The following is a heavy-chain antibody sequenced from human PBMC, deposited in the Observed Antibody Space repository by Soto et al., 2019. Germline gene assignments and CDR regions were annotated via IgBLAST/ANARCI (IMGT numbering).Heavy chain of an antibody. V-gene: IGHV3-64D*06. CDR1: GFTFSSYA. CDR3: VKDGEPMIVVVIGYYFDY. J-gene: IGHJ4*02. D-gene: IGHD3-22*01. CDR2: ISSNGGST. Sequence: PGGSLRLSCSASGFTFSSYAMHWVRQAPGKGLEYVSAISSNGGSTYYADSVKGRFTISRDNSKNTLYLQMSSLRAEDTAVYYCVKDGEPMIVVVIGYYFDYWGQGTLVTVSS.